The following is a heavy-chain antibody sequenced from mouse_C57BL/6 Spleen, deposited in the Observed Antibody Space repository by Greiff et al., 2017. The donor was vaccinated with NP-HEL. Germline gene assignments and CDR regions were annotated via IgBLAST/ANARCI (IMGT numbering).Heavy chain of an antibody. V-gene: IGHV1-80*01. CDR3: ARDYSNSYYFDY. CDR1: GYAFSSYW. J-gene: IGHJ2*01. CDR2: IYPGDGDT. Sequence: VKLMESGAELVKPGASVKISCKASGYAFSSYWMNWVKQRPGKGLEWIGQIYPGDGDTNYNGKFKGKATLTADKSSSTAYMQLSSLTSEDSAVYFCARDYSNSYYFDYWGQGTTLTVSS. D-gene: IGHD2-5*01.